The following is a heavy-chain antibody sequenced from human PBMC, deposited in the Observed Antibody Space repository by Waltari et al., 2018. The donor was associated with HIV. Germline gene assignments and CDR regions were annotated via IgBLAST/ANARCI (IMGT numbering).Heavy chain of an antibody. J-gene: IGHJ1*01. CDR2: INSDGSIT. V-gene: IGHV3-74*01. CDR1: GFTFRSYW. Sequence: EVQLVESGGGLVQPGGSLRLSCAASGFTFRSYWTHWVRQAPGKGLVWVSRINSDGSITSHADSVKGRFTISRDNARNTLYLQMNSLGAEDTAMYYCAKGGTSGYTFGFGRWGQGTLVTVSS. D-gene: IGHD5-18*01. CDR3: AKGGTSGYTFGFGR.